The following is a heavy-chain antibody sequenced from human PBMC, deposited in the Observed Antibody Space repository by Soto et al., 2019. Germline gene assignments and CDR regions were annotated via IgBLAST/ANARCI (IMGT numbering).Heavy chain of an antibody. CDR3: ARTAVDLLWFGESTKPRPKYARDV. V-gene: IGHV1-18*01. CDR2: ISAYNGNT. J-gene: IGHJ6*04. CDR1: GYTFTSYG. D-gene: IGHD3-10*01. Sequence: ASVKVYCKASGYTFTSYGISWVRQAPGQGLEWMGWISAYNGNTNYAQKLQGRVIMTTDTSTSTAYMELRSLRSDDTAVYYCARTAVDLLWFGESTKPRPKYARDVWGKGTTVTVS.